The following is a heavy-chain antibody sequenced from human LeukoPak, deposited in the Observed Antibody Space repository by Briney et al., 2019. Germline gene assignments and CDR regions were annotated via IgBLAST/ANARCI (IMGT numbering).Heavy chain of an antibody. J-gene: IGHJ4*02. Sequence: GGSLRLSCAASGFTFSSYAMHWVRQAPGKGLGWVAVISYDGSNKYYADSVKGRFTISRDNSKNTLYLQMNSLRAEDTAVFYCARGEGSYNYFDYWGQGTLVTVSS. CDR1: GFTFSSYA. CDR2: ISYDGSNK. D-gene: IGHD1-26*01. CDR3: ARGEGSYNYFDY. V-gene: IGHV3-30*04.